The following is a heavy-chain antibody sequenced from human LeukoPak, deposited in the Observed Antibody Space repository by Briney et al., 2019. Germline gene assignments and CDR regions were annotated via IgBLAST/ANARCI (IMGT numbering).Heavy chain of an antibody. CDR1: GGSISSYY. CDR2: IYYSGST. Sequence: SETLSLTCTVSGGSISSYYWSWIRQPPGKGLEWIGYIYYSGSTNYNPSLKSRVTISVDTSKNQFSLKLSSVTAADTAVYYCARASKYRRGDYWGQGTLVTVSS. V-gene: IGHV4-59*12. CDR3: ARASKYRRGDY. J-gene: IGHJ4*02. D-gene: IGHD1-14*01.